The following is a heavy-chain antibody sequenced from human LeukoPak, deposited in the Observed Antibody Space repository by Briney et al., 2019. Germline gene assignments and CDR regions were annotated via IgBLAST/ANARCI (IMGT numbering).Heavy chain of an antibody. CDR3: ARDFAPFGSHYFDY. CDR1: GFTFSSYA. J-gene: IGHJ4*02. Sequence: GGSLRLPCAASGFTFSSYAMHWVRQAPGKGLEYVSAISSNGGSTYYANSVKGRFTISRDNSKNTLYLQMGSLRAEDMAVYYCARDFAPFGSHYFDYWGQGTLVTVSS. CDR2: ISSNGGST. V-gene: IGHV3-64*01. D-gene: IGHD3-16*01.